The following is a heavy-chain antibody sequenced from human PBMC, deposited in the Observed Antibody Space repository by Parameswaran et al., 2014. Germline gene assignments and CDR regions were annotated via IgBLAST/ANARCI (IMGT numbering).Heavy chain of an antibody. CDR2: IYPGDSDT. J-gene: IGHJ4*02. V-gene: IGHV5-51*01. D-gene: IGHD1-26*01. CDR3: ARRGVSHGKLDY. Sequence: VRQMPGKGLEWMGIIYPGDSDTRYSPSFQGQVTISADKSISTAYLQWSSLKASDTAMYYCARRGVSHGKLDYWGQGTLVTVSS.